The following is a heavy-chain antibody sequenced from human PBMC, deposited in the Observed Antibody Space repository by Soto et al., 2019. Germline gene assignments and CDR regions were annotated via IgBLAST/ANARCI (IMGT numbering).Heavy chain of an antibody. Sequence: EVQLLESGGDLVHPGGSVRLCCAASGFTFRHYAMNWVRQAPGKGLEWVAAISGVDRYSSYIDSVKGRFTISRDDSDKTVYLPMTSLRVEDTAIYYCARDRGYANNYYSYYARDVWGQGTTVTIPS. CDR1: GFTFRHYA. D-gene: IGHD5-18*01. J-gene: IGHJ6*02. CDR2: ISGVDRYS. CDR3: ARDRGYANNYYSYYARDV. V-gene: IGHV3-23*01.